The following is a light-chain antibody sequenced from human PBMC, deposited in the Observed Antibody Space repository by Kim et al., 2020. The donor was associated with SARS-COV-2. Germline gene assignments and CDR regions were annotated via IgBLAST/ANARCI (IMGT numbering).Light chain of an antibody. CDR3: QTWGTGPWV. J-gene: IGLJ3*02. Sequence: SVQLTCPLGRGHRRCALAFHQQQPETGPRYLMTLHSDGSHSKGDGIPVRFSGSSSGAARYLTVSSLQSEDEADYYCQTWGTGPWVFGGGTQLTVL. CDR1: RGHRRCA. CDR2: LHSDGSH. V-gene: IGLV4-69*01.